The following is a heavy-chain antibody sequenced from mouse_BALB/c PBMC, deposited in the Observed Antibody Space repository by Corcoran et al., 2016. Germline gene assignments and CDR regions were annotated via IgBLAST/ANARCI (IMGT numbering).Heavy chain of an antibody. D-gene: IGHD2-4*01. CDR2: INPYNGAT. J-gene: IGHJ1*01. V-gene: IGHV1-26*01. CDR3: ARDYDYCYVDV. Sequence: EVQLQQSGPELVKPGASVKISCKASGYSFTGYYMHWVKQSHVKSLEWIGRINPYNGATSYNQNFKDKASWTVDKSSSTAYMELHSLTSEDSAVYYCARDYDYCYVDVWGAGTTVTVSS. CDR1: GYSFTGYY.